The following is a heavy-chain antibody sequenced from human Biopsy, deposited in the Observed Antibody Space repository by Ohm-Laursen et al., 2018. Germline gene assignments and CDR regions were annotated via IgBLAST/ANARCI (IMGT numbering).Heavy chain of an antibody. CDR2: ISGSSNT. J-gene: IGHJ5*02. CDR1: GGSFSGYY. D-gene: IGHD3-22*01. CDR3: ARGDYFDSNGYFWFDP. Sequence: SDTLSLTCTVSGGSFSGYYWSWIRQPPGKGLEWIGYISGSSNTNYNPSLKSRVTLSTDTSETQFSRRLGSVTAADTAVYYCARGDYFDSNGYFWFDPWGQGTLVTVSS. V-gene: IGHV4-59*08.